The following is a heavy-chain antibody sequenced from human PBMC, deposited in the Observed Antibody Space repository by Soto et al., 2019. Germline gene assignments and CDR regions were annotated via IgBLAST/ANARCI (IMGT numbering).Heavy chain of an antibody. J-gene: IGHJ4*02. Sequence: GGSLRLSCAASGFTFSSYGMHWVRQAPGKGLEWVAVIWYDGSNKYYADSVKGRFTISRDNSKNTLYLQMNSLRAEDTAVYYCARSGDLRQLVLIPTYYFDYWGQGTLVTVSS. D-gene: IGHD6-13*01. CDR1: GFTFSSYG. V-gene: IGHV3-33*01. CDR2: IWYDGSNK. CDR3: ARSGDLRQLVLIPTYYFDY.